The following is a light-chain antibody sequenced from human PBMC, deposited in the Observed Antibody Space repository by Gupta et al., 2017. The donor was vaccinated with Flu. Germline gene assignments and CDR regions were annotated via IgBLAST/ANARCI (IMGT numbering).Light chain of an antibody. CDR3: QQLNYYPIT. J-gene: IGKJ5*01. Sequence: PSFPSASVGDRVTITCRASQGISNYLVWYQQKRGKAPKLLIYAASTLQSGVPSRFSGSGSGTEFTLTISSLQPEDFASYYCQQLNYYPITFGQGTRLEIK. CDR2: AAS. V-gene: IGKV1-9*01. CDR1: QGISNY.